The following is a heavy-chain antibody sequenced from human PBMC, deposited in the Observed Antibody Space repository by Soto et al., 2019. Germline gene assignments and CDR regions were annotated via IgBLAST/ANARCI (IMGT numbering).Heavy chain of an antibody. CDR2: IYFTGGT. D-gene: IGHD4-4*01. CDR1: GGSISNHY. V-gene: IGHV4-59*11. Sequence: SETLSLTCTVSGGSISNHYWSWIRQSPGKGLEWVGYIYFTGGTNYNPSLKSRVTISIDTSRNQFSLRLNSVTAADTAVYFCAREETDSNYDHDRFDIWGQGTMVTVSS. CDR3: AREETDSNYDHDRFDI. J-gene: IGHJ3*02.